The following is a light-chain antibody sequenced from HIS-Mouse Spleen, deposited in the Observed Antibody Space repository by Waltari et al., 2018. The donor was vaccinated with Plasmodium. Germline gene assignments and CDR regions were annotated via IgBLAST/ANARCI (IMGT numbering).Light chain of an antibody. V-gene: IGLV3-1*01. CDR2: QDS. J-gene: IGLJ2*01. Sequence: SYELTQPPSVSASPGQTASITRPGGQSWDQYACWYQPKPGQYPVLVIYQDSKRPSGIPERFSGSNSGNTATLTISGTQAMDEADYYCQAWDSSTVVFGGGTKLTVL. CDR1: QSWDQY. CDR3: QAWDSSTVV.